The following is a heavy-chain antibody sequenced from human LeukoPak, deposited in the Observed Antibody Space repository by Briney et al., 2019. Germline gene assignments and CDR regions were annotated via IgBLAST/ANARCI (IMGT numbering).Heavy chain of an antibody. CDR2: IHYTGKP. Sequence: SETLSLTCSVSGGSISGHYWTWIRQPPGKGLEWIGQIHYTGKPDYNPSLKSRITISVDTSKNQFSLKLSSVTAADTAVYYCARQGVVGDILTGYYYFDYWSQGTLVTVSS. CDR3: ARQGVVGDILTGYYYFDY. CDR1: GGSISGHY. J-gene: IGHJ4*02. D-gene: IGHD3-9*01. V-gene: IGHV4-59*08.